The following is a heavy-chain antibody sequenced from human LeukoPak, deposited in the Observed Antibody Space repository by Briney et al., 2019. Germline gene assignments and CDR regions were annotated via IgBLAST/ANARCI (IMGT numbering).Heavy chain of an antibody. CDR3: ARSLPYGTTWYGRSDF. CDR1: GFPFNAYW. D-gene: IGHD6-13*01. J-gene: IGHJ4*02. CDR2: IRQDGDTK. V-gene: IGHV3-7*03. Sequence: GGSLRLSCAASGFPFNAYWMTWVRQAPGKGQEWVANIRQDGDTKYYVDSVKGRFTISRDNAMNSRYLQMNSLRAEDTAIYYCARSLPYGTTWYGRSDFWGQGTLVTVSS.